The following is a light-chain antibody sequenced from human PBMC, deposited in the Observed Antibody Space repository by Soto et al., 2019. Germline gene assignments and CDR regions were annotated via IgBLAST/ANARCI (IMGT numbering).Light chain of an antibody. CDR2: AAS. J-gene: IGKJ1*01. Sequence: DIQITQSPFSLSASVGDRVTITCRASQSISSYLNWYQQKPGKAPKLLIYAASSLQSGVPSRFSGSGSGTDFTLTISSLQPEDFATYYCQHSYSTTWTFGQGTKVDIK. CDR1: QSISSY. CDR3: QHSYSTTWT. V-gene: IGKV1-39*01.